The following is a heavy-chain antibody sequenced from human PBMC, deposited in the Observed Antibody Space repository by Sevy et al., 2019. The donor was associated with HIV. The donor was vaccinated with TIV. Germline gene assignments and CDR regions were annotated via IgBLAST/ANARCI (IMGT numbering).Heavy chain of an antibody. CDR2: ISYDGSNQ. D-gene: IGHD2-15*01. CDR1: GFTFSNYG. Sequence: GGSLRLSCAASGFTFSNYGMHWVRQAPGKGLEWVPVISYDGSNQYYADSVQGRFTISRDNSKNTLYLQMNSLRTEDTAVYYCAKGAVDCSDGTCYSAYYYSVMDVWGQGTTVTVSS. V-gene: IGHV3-30*18. CDR3: AKGAVDCSDGTCYSAYYYSVMDV. J-gene: IGHJ6*02.